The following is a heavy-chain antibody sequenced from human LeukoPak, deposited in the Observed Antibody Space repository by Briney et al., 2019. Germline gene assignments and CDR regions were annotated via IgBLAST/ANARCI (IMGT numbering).Heavy chain of an antibody. CDR1: GFTFYNAC. J-gene: IGHJ4*02. V-gene: IGHV3-11*04. D-gene: IGHD3-10*01. Sequence: AGSLTLLCAASGFTFYNACFSWVRQAPGKGLEWVSYIMSSGSVIKYADSVKGRFTISRDNAKNSLYLQMNILRHEDTAVYYCAQAVGSTRYRDDRLDLWGQGTLVTVSS. CDR2: IMSSGSVI. CDR3: AQAVGSTRYRDDRLDL.